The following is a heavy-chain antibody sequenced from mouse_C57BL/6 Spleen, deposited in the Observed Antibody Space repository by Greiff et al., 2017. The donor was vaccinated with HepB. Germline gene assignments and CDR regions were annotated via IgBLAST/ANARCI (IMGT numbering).Heavy chain of an antibody. J-gene: IGHJ4*01. CDR2: ISNGGGST. D-gene: IGHD1-1*02. CDR3: ARQGGNILWDAMDD. Sequence: EVMLVESGGGLVQPGGSLKLSCAASGFTFSDYYMYWVRQTPEKRLEWVAYISNGGGSTYYPHTVKGRFTISRDNAKNTRYLQMSRLKSEDTAMYYCARQGGNILWDAMDDWGQGTSVTVAS. V-gene: IGHV5-12*01. CDR1: GFTFSDYY.